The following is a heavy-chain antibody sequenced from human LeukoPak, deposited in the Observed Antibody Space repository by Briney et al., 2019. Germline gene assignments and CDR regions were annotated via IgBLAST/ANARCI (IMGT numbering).Heavy chain of an antibody. Sequence: PSETLSLTCTVSGGSISSYYWSWIRQPPGKGLEWIGYIYYSGSTNYNPSLKSRVTISVDTSKNQFSLKLSSVTVADTAVYYCGRYSYGYGMDVWGQGTTVTVSS. J-gene: IGHJ6*02. D-gene: IGHD5-18*01. CDR2: IYYSGST. CDR3: GRYSYGYGMDV. V-gene: IGHV4-59*12. CDR1: GGSISSYY.